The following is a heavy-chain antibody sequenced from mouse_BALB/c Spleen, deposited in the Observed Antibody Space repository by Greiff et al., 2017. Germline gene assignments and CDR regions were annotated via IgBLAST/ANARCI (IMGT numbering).Heavy chain of an antibody. CDR2: IDPANGTT. CDR1: GFNIKDTY. V-gene: IGHV14-3*02. Sequence: VQLQQSGAELVKPGASVKLSCTASGFNIKDTYMHWVKQRPEQGLEWIGRIDPANGTTKYDPRFQGKATIKAYTTSNTAYLQLSSLTSEDTAVYYCARGVDYWGQGTSVTVSS. CDR3: ARGVDY. J-gene: IGHJ4*01.